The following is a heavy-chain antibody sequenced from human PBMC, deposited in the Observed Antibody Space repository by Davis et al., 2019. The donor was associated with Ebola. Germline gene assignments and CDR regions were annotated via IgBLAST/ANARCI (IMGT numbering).Heavy chain of an antibody. CDR1: GGSISSYY. J-gene: IGHJ5*02. Sequence: SETLSLTCTVSGGSISSYYWSCIRQPPGKGLEWIGYIYYSGSTNYNPSLMSRVTISVDTSKNQFSLKLSSVTAADTAVYYCARRRSSLDPWGQGTLVTVSS. CDR2: IYYSGST. CDR3: ARRRSSLDP. V-gene: IGHV4-59*01. D-gene: IGHD3-16*01.